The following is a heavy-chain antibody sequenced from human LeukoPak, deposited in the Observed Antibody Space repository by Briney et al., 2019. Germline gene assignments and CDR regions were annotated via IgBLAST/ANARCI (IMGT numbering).Heavy chain of an antibody. CDR2: IFHSGNT. V-gene: IGHV4-38-2*01. J-gene: IGHJ4*02. CDR3: ASPRGTYIDY. D-gene: IGHD3-16*01. Sequence: PSETLSLTCAVSGYSISSGYFWGWIRQSPRKGLEWIGSIFHSGNTYYNPSLKSRVTLSVDTSKNEFSLRLTSVTAEDTAMYYCASPRGTYIDYWGQGTLATVSS. CDR1: GYSISSGYF.